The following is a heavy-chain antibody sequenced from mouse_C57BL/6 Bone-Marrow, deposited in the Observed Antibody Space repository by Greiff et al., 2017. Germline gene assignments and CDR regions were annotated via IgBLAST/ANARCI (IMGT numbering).Heavy chain of an antibody. Sequence: DVQLVESGPELVKPGASVKISCKASGYSFTGYYMNWVKQSPEKSLEWIGEINPSTGGTTYNQKFKAKATLTVDKSSSTAYMQLKSLTSEDSAVYYCAREYAMDYWGQGTSVTVSS. CDR1: GYSFTGYY. CDR2: INPSTGGT. V-gene: IGHV1-42*01. J-gene: IGHJ4*01. CDR3: AREYAMDY.